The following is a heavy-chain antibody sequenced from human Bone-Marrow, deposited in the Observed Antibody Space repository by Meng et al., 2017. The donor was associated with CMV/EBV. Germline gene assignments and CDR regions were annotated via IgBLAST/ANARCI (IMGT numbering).Heavy chain of an antibody. CDR3: ARVVGSLQYYYYYYGMDV. CDR1: GFTFSSYS. CDR2: IYSGGST. J-gene: IGHJ6*02. V-gene: IGHV3-66*02. Sequence: GESLKISCAASGFTFSSYSMNWVRQAPGKGLEWVSVIYSGGSTYYADSVKGRFTISRDNSKNTLYLQMNSLRAEDTAVYYCARVVGSLQYYYYYYGMDVWGQGPTVTVYS. D-gene: IGHD2-15*01.